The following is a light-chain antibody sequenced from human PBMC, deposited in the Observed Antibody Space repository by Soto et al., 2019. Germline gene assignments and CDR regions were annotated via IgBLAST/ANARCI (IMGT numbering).Light chain of an antibody. CDR2: AAS. Sequence: DIQMTQSPSSLSASLGDRVTITCRASQSIGNYLIWYQQKPGKAPQLLIYAASNLQGGVPSRFSGSGSGTVFTLTISSLQPEDFATYYCQHSYTAPLSFGGGTKVDIK. CDR1: QSIGNY. J-gene: IGKJ4*01. V-gene: IGKV1-39*01. CDR3: QHSYTAPLS.